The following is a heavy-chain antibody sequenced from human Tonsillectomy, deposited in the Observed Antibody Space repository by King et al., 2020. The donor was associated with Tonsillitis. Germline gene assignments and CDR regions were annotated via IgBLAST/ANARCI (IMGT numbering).Heavy chain of an antibody. CDR3: ARGGVELELPPPNWFDP. Sequence: GGGGGKGGGAGEGSREGSGDTLTSAAMHWGCQAPRQRGEGVGRVNAGNGETKNIQKFQGRVTTTRDTSASTAYMELCSLRSEDTAVYYCARGGVELELPPPNWFDPWGQGTLVTVSS. CDR2: VNAGNGET. CDR1: GDTLTSAA. D-gene: IGHD1-7*01. J-gene: IGHJ5*02. V-gene: IGHV1-3*01.